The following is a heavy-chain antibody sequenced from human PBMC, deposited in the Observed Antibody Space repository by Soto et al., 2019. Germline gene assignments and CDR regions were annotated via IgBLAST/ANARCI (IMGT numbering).Heavy chain of an antibody. V-gene: IGHV3-30-3*01. J-gene: IGHJ6*02. Sequence: QVQLAESGGGVVQPERSLRLSCAASGFTFSSSAMHWVRQAPGKGLEWVAVISYDGNNKYYADSVKGLFTISRDNSKNPLDLQMNSLGAEDTVVYYGARVLPIFGVIQYYYHYGMDVWGQGITVTVSS. D-gene: IGHD3-3*01. CDR1: GFTFSSSA. CDR3: ARVLPIFGVIQYYYHYGMDV. CDR2: ISYDGNNK.